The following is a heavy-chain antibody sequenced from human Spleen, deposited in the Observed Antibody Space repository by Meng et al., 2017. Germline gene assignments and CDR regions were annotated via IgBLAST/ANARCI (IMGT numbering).Heavy chain of an antibody. CDR2: ICGDST. V-gene: IGHV3-38-3*01. D-gene: IGHD6-19*01. J-gene: IGHJ4*02. CDR3: AREETVGGPGYFDY. CDR1: GFTVTSNE. Sequence: GESLKISCAASGFTVTSNEMSWVRQAPGKGLEWVSSICGDSTYYADSGKGRVTVSRDNSKDTLYLQMNGLRAEDTAVYYCAREETVGGPGYFDYWGQGTLVTVSS.